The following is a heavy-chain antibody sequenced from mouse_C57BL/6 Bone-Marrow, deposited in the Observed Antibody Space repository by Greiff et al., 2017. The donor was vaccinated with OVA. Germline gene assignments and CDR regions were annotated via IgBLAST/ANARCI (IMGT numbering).Heavy chain of an antibody. CDR2: IDPNSGGT. J-gene: IGHJ4*01. CDR3: ARGTVVATGAMDY. Sequence: VKLQQPGAELVKPGASVKLSCKASGYTFTSYWMHWVKQRPGRGLEWIGRIDPNSGGTKYNEKFKSKATLTVDKPSSTAYMQLSSLTSEDSAVDYCARGTVVATGAMDYWGQGTSVTVSS. V-gene: IGHV1-72*01. CDR1: GYTFTSYW. D-gene: IGHD1-1*01.